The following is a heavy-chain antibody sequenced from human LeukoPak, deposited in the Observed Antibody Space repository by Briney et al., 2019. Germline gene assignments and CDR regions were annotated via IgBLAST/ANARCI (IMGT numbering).Heavy chain of an antibody. CDR3: ARMVGGPWSFQFYFYYRMDV. CDR1: GFTFRDYD. D-gene: IGHD3-10*01. V-gene: IGHV3-21*01. J-gene: IGHJ6*02. CDR2: ISLNGTNI. Sequence: GGSLRLSCAASGFTFRDYDLNWVRQAPGKGLEWVASISLNGTNIYYADSVRGRFTISRDNARNSLYLQMNSLRAEDTAVYYCARMVGGPWSFQFYFYYRMDVWGQGATVTVSS.